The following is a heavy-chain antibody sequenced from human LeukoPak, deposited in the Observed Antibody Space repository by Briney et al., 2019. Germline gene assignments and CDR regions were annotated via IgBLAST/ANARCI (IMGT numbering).Heavy chain of an antibody. CDR1: GYTFTGYY. D-gene: IGHD1-26*01. Sequence: GASVKVSCKASGYTFTGYYMHWVRQAPGQGLEWVGWINPYSGATNFAQKFQGRVTMTRDTSISTAYLELSRLRSDDTAVFYCARGGSLPHDAFDIWGQGTMVTVSS. J-gene: IGHJ3*02. V-gene: IGHV1-2*02. CDR3: ARGGSLPHDAFDI. CDR2: INPYSGAT.